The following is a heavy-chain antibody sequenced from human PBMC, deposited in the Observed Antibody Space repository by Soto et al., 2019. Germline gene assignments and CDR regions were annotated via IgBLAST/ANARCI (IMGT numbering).Heavy chain of an antibody. D-gene: IGHD5-18*01. CDR3: EYGGYSYANPYYYYYGMDV. CDR2: ISGSGGST. CDR1: GFTFSSYA. Sequence: GGSLRLSCAASGFTFSSYAMSWVRQAPGKGLEWVSAISGSGGSTYYADSVKGRFTISRDNSKNTLYLQMNSLRAEDTAVYYCEYGGYSYANPYYYYYGMDVWGQGTTVTVSS. J-gene: IGHJ6*02. V-gene: IGHV3-23*01.